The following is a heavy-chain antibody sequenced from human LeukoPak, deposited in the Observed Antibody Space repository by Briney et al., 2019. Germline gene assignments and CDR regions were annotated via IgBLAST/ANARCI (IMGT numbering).Heavy chain of an antibody. D-gene: IGHD6-13*01. Sequence: SETLSLTCAVYGGSFSGYYWSWIRQPPKKGLEWIGEINHSGSTNYNPSLKSRVTISVDTSKNQFSLKVRSVTAADTAVYYCARGPGYSSSDGAFDIWGQGTMVTVSS. CDR1: GGSFSGYY. V-gene: IGHV4-34*01. CDR3: ARGPGYSSSDGAFDI. CDR2: INHSGST. J-gene: IGHJ3*02.